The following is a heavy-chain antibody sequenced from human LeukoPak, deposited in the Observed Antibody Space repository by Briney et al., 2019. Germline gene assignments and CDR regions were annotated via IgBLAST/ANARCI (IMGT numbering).Heavy chain of an antibody. CDR3: ARRDRGLRLGESPRDLDY. J-gene: IGHJ4*02. V-gene: IGHV1-18*01. Sequence: GASVKVSCKASGYTFTSYGISWVRQAPGQGLEWMGWISAYNGNTNYAQKLQGRVTMTTDTSTSTAYMELRSLRSDDTAVYYCARRDRGLRLGESPRDLDYWGQGTLVTVSS. CDR2: ISAYNGNT. CDR1: GYTFTSYG. D-gene: IGHD3-16*01.